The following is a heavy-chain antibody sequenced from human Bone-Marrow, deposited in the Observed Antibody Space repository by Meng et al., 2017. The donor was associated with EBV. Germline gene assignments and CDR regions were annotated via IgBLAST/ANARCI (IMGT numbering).Heavy chain of an antibody. V-gene: IGHV4-34*01. Sequence: QVRLQRWGAGLLKPSETLSLTCAVYGGSFSGYYWSWICQPPGKGLEWIGEINHSGSTNYNPSLKSRVTISVDTSKNQFSLKLSSVTAADTAVYYCARRSPTGTFDYWGQGTLVTVSS. CDR3: ARRSPTGTFDY. CDR2: INHSGST. CDR1: GGSFSGYY. J-gene: IGHJ4*02. D-gene: IGHD1/OR15-1a*01.